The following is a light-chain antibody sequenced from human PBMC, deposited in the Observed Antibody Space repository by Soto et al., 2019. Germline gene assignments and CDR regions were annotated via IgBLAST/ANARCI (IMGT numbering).Light chain of an antibody. CDR1: ESISPW. J-gene: IGKJ2*01. Sequence: DIQMTQSPSTLSASVGDRVTITCRASESISPWLAWYQQKPGKAPKILIYKASSLEGGVPSRFSGSESGTEFTLTISSLQPDDFATYYCHQYKTYSRTFGQGTKLEIK. CDR3: HQYKTYSRT. V-gene: IGKV1-5*03. CDR2: KAS.